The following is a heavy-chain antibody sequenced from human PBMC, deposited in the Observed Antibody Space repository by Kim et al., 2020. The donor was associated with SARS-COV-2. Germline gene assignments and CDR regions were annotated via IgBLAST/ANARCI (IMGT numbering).Heavy chain of an antibody. J-gene: IGHJ4*02. D-gene: IGHD5-12*01. V-gene: IGHV4-61*02. CDR3: ARGGNEWLRFGTFDY. Sequence: PSLKTRVTLSVDTSKNQFSLKLSSVTAADTAVYYCARGGNEWLRFGTFDYWGQGTLVTVSS.